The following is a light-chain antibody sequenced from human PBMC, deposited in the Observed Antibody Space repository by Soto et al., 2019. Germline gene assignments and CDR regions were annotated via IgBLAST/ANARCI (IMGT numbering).Light chain of an antibody. CDR3: ISYTSDDVRSA. V-gene: IGLV2-14*01. Sequence: QSVLTQPASVSGTPGQSITISCTGSNSDVGIYDFVSWYQHHPGRAPKLIVSEVSHRPSGVSNRFSGSKSGNTASLTISGLQSEDEADYYCISYTSDDVRSAFGTGTKVTVL. J-gene: IGLJ1*01. CDR1: NSDVGIYDF. CDR2: EVS.